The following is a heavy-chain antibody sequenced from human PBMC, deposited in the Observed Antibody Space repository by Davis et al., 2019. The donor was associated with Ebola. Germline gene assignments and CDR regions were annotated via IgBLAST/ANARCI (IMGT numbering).Heavy chain of an antibody. J-gene: IGHJ6*03. Sequence: ASVKVSCKASGYTFTSYGISWVRQAPGQGLEWMGWISAYNGNTNYAQKLQGRVTMTTDTSTSTAYMELRSLRSDDTAVYYCARSVRTPSSYYMDVWGKGTTVTVSS. CDR3: ARSVRTPSSYYMDV. CDR2: ISAYNGNT. D-gene: IGHD2-2*01. CDR1: GYTFTSYG. V-gene: IGHV1-18*04.